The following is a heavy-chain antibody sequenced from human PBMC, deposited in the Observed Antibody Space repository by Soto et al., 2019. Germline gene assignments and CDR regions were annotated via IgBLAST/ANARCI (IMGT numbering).Heavy chain of an antibody. J-gene: IGHJ3*02. Sequence: QLQLQESGPGLVKPSETLSLTCTVSGGSISSSSYYWGWIRQPPGKGLEWIGSIYYSGSTYYNPSLKSRVTISVDTSKNQFSLKLSSVTAADTAVYYCARRYAGQQTADFDIWGQGTMVTVSS. CDR2: IYYSGST. D-gene: IGHD2-8*01. CDR3: ARRYAGQQTADFDI. V-gene: IGHV4-39*01. CDR1: GGSISSSSYY.